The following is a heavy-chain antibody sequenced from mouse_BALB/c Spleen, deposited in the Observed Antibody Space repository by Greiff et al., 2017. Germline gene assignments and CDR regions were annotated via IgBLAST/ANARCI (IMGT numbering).Heavy chain of an antibody. CDR2: ISYSGST. CDR1: GYSITSYYA. D-gene: IGHD1-1*01. CDR3: ARGFYGSRSYWYFDV. Sequence: EVKLMESGPGLVKPSQSLSLTCTVTGYSITSYYAWNWIRQFPGNKLEWMGYISYSGSTSYNPSLKSRISITRDTSKNQFFLQLNSVTTEDTATYYCARGFYGSRSYWYFDVWGAGTTVTVSS. V-gene: IGHV3-2*02. J-gene: IGHJ1*01.